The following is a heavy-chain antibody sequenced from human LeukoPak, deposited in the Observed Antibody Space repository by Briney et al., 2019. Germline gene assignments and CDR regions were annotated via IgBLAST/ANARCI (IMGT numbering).Heavy chain of an antibody. CDR1: GVPFSDFY. V-gene: IGHV4-34*01. CDR3: ARRSRSHTIFWNY. D-gene: IGHD3-9*01. CDR2: INHSGST. J-gene: IGHJ4*02. Sequence: PSETLSLTCAVYGVPFSDFYWSWIRQPPGKGLEWIGEINHSGSTNYNPSLKSRVTISVYPSKRQFSLRLSSVTAADTAVYYCARRSRSHTIFWNYWGQGTLVTVSS.